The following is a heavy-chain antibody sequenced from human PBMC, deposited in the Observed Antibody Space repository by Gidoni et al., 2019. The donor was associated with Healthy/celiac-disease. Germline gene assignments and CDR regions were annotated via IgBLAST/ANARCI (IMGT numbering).Heavy chain of an antibody. D-gene: IGHD6-19*01. CDR2: IDYSGST. CDR3: ARRTDSSGTFDY. J-gene: IGHJ4*02. V-gene: IGHV4-59*01. CDR1: GGSISSYY. Sequence: QVQLQESGPGLVKPSETLSLTCTVSGGSISSYYWSWIRQPPGKGLEWIGYIDYSGSTNYNPSLKSRVTISVDTSKNQFSLKLSSVTAADTAVYYCARRTDSSGTFDYWGQGTLVTVSS.